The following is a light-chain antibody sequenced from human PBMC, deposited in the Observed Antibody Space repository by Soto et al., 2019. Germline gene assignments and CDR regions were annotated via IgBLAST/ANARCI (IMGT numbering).Light chain of an antibody. J-gene: IGKJ1*01. CDR3: QKYTNRPPWT. CDR2: AAD. CDR1: QIVSNK. Sequence: EVVMRQSPATLSVSPGETATLSCRASQIVSNKLAWYQQRPGQAPRLLIDAADTRATGIPDRFSGSGSGREFTLTISSQQSEDFAVYYCQKYTNRPPWTFGQGNKVKVK. V-gene: IGKV3-15*01.